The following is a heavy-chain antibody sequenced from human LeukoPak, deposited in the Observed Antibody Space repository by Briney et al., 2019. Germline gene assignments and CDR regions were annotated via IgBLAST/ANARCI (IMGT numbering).Heavy chain of an antibody. Sequence: SETLSLTCTVSGGSVSNNHWSWIRQSTEKGLEWIGYAYDSGISNYNPSLESRVTLSVDTSKNQFSLRLTSVTAADTAVYFCARRAGTDTPVYFDYWGQGVLVTVSS. CDR2: AYDSGIS. V-gene: IGHV4-59*02. CDR3: ARRAGTDTPVYFDY. J-gene: IGHJ4*02. D-gene: IGHD6-19*01. CDR1: GGSVSNNH.